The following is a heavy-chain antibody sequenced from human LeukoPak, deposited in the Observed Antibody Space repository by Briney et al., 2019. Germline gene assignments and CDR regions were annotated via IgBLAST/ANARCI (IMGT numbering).Heavy chain of an antibody. V-gene: IGHV3-30-3*01. CDR3: AKEAGNWYFDL. D-gene: IGHD2/OR15-2a*01. Sequence: GRSLRLSCAASGFSFSNYAMHWVRQAPGKGLEWVAVISYEGYSKYYADSVKGRFTISRDNSKNTLYLQMNSLRAEDTAVYYCAKEAGNWYFDLWGRGTLVTVSS. CDR1: GFSFSNYA. J-gene: IGHJ2*01. CDR2: ISYEGYSK.